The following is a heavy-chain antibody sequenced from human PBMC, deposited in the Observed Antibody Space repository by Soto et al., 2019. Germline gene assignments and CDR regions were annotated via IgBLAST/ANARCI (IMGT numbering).Heavy chain of an antibody. CDR1: GFTFSSYG. Sequence: ESGGGVVQPGRSLRLSCAASGFTFSSYGMHWVRQAPGKGLEWVAVIWYDGSNKYYADSVKGRFTIARDNSKNTLYLQVNSVRAEDTAVYYCAREPGALGTFDYWGQGSLVTVSS. V-gene: IGHV3-33*01. J-gene: IGHJ4*02. CDR2: IWYDGSNK. D-gene: IGHD1-1*01. CDR3: AREPGALGTFDY.